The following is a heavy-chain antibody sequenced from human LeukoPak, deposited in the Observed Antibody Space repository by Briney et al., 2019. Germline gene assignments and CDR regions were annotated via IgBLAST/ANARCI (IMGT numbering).Heavy chain of an antibody. Sequence: ASVKVSCKASGFTFTNYGFTWVRHAPGQGLEWMGWISAYNGDTNYAQKLQGRVTMTTDTSTGTAYMELRSLRSDDTAVYYCARIAERQLAYYFDYWGQGTLVTVSS. V-gene: IGHV1-18*01. CDR2: ISAYNGDT. CDR1: GFTFTNYG. CDR3: ARIAERQLAYYFDY. D-gene: IGHD6-13*01. J-gene: IGHJ4*02.